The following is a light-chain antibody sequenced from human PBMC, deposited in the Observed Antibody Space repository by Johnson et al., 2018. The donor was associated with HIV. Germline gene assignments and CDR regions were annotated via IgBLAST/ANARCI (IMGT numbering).Light chain of an antibody. J-gene: IGLJ1*01. CDR2: DNN. V-gene: IGLV1-51*01. CDR1: TSNIGNIF. Sequence: QSVLTQPPSVSAAPGQKVSISCSRNTSNIGNIFVSWYQHPPGTAPRVLIYDNNKRPSGIPDRLSDSKSGTSATLAITGLWPEDEGDYYCGTWDSSLSAYVFGTGTKVTVL. CDR3: GTWDSSLSAYV.